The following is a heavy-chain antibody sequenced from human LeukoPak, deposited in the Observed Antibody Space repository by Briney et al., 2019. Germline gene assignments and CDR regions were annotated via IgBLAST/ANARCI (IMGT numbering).Heavy chain of an antibody. D-gene: IGHD2-15*01. CDR2: IIPIFGIA. V-gene: IGHV1-69*05. J-gene: IGHJ3*01. CDR3: AGAFGGYCSGGDCYVDAFDF. CDR1: GGTFSNYA. Sequence: ASVKVSCKASGGTFSNYAISWVRQAPGQGVEWMGRIIPIFGIANYVQSPQGRFTITTDEFTGTAYMELSSVRYEDTAVYYCAGAFGGYCSGGDCYVDAFDFWGPGTMVTVSS.